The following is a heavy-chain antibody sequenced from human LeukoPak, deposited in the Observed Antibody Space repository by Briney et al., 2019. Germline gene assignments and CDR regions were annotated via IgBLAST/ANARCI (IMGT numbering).Heavy chain of an antibody. D-gene: IGHD5-18*01. CDR1: GYSFTNYW. CDR2: IYPGDSDT. J-gene: IGHJ4*02. V-gene: IGHV5-51*01. CDR3: ARLVDTSMARFDY. Sequence: GESLKISCKGSGYSFTNYWIGWVRQMPGRGLEWMGIIYPGDSDTRYSPSFQGQVTISADKSISTAYLQWSSLKASDTAMYYCARLVDTSMARFDYWGQGTPVTVSS.